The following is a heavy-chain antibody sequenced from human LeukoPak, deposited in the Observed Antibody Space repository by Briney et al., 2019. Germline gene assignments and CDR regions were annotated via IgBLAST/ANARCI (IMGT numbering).Heavy chain of an antibody. CDR3: SKDWLPFFELFLGFFHL. D-gene: IGHD3-3*01. Sequence: GGSLRLSCAASGFTFSSYAMSWVRQTPGKGLEWVSSISSSGGSTNYADSVTGRFTMSRDNSNNTLYLQMNSLRADDTAVYYFSKDWLPFFELFLGFFHLWGRGTLVTVSS. V-gene: IGHV3-23*01. J-gene: IGHJ2*01. CDR2: ISSSGGST. CDR1: GFTFSSYA.